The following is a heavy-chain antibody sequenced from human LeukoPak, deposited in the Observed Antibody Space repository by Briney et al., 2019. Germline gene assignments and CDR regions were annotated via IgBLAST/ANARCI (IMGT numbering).Heavy chain of an antibody. CDR2: MNPDGSVK. CDR1: GFTFSSYG. V-gene: IGHV3-7*01. J-gene: IGHJ4*02. Sequence: GGSLRLSCAASGFTFSSYGMHWVRQAPGKGLEWVGDMNPDGSVKAYVDSVKGRFTMSRDNTENSVYLQMNSLRVDDTAIYYCARDSNHGALDYWGQGTLVTVSS. CDR3: ARDSNHGALDY. D-gene: IGHD3-10*01.